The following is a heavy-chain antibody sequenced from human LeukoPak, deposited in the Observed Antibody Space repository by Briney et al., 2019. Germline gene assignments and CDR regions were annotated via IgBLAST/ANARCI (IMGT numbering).Heavy chain of an antibody. J-gene: IGHJ3*02. D-gene: IGHD2-21*02. Sequence: SVKVSCKASGGTFSSYAISWVRQAPGQGLEWMGGIIPIFGTANYAQKFQGRVAITTDESTSTAYMELSSLRSEDTAVYYCARAYCGGDCYPALDAFDIWGQGTMVTVSS. CDR1: GGTFSSYA. CDR2: IIPIFGTA. CDR3: ARAYCGGDCYPALDAFDI. V-gene: IGHV1-69*05.